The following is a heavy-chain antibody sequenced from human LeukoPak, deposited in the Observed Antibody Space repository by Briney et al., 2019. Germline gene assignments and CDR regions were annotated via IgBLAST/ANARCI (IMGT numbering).Heavy chain of an antibody. CDR3: AKDLRFDSSGYYYCAFDI. CDR1: GFTFSSYG. Sequence: GGSLRLSCAASGFTFSSYGMHWVRQAPGKGLEWVAVISYDGSNKYYADYVKGRFTISRDNSKNTLYLQMNSLRAEDTAVYYCAKDLRFDSSGYYYCAFDIWGQGTMVTVSS. V-gene: IGHV3-30*18. D-gene: IGHD3-22*01. J-gene: IGHJ3*02. CDR2: ISYDGSNK.